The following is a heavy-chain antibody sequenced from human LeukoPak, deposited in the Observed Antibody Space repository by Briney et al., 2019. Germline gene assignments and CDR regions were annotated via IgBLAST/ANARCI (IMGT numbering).Heavy chain of an antibody. J-gene: IGHJ4*02. Sequence: GGSLRLSCAVSGITLSNYGMSWVRQAPGKGLEWVAGISDSAGRTKYADSVKGRFTISRDNPKNTLYLQMNSLRAEDTAVYICAKRGVVIRVILVGFHKEAYYFDSWGQGALVTVSS. CDR1: GITLSNYG. CDR3: AKRGVVIRVILVGFHKEAYYFDS. V-gene: IGHV3-23*01. D-gene: IGHD3-22*01. CDR2: ISDSAGRT.